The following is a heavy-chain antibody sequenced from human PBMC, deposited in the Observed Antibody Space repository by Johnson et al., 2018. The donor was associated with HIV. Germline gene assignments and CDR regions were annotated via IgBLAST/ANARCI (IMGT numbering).Heavy chain of an antibody. D-gene: IGHD6-6*01. Sequence: VQLVESGGGLVKPGGSLRLSCAASGFTLSSYWMSWVRQAPGKGLEWVANIKQDESEKYYADSVKGRFIIPRDNSKNTVYLEMKSLRDEDTAVYYCAKAQQLVPGGDAFDVWGQGTLVTVSS. V-gene: IGHV3-7*01. CDR3: AKAQQLVPGGDAFDV. J-gene: IGHJ3*01. CDR2: IKQDESEK. CDR1: GFTLSSYW.